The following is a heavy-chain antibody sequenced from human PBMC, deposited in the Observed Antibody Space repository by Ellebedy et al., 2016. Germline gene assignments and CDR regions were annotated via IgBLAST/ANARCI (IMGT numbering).Heavy chain of an antibody. CDR2: VRDTNSDI. CDR3: ARGVGGTSLNWFDP. Sequence: GGSLRLXXAASGFTFSSYSMNWVRQAPGKGLEWVSYVRDTNSDINLADSVKGRFIISRDNAKNALYLQMNSLREEDTALYYCARGVGGTSLNWFDPWGQGTLVTVSS. CDR1: GFTFSSYS. D-gene: IGHD3-16*01. J-gene: IGHJ5*02. V-gene: IGHV3-48*02.